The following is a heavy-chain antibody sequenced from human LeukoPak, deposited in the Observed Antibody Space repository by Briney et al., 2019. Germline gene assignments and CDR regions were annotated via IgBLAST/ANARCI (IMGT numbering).Heavy chain of an antibody. CDR1: GGSFSGYY. CDR3: ARVSGRWLQTRYYFDY. Sequence: SETLSLTCAVYGGSFSGYYWSWVRQPPGKGLEWIGEINHSGSTNYNPSLKSRVTISVDTSKNQFSLKLSSVPAADTAVYYCARVSGRWLQTRYYFDYWGQGTLVTVSS. J-gene: IGHJ4*02. CDR2: INHSGST. D-gene: IGHD5-24*01. V-gene: IGHV4-34*01.